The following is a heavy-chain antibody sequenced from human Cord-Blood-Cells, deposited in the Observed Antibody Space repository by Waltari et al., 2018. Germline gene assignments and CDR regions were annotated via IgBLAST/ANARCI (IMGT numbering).Heavy chain of an antibody. CDR2: ILPIFGTA. J-gene: IGHJ2*01. D-gene: IGHD2-2*01. Sequence: QVQPVPSGAEVTKPGSSVKVCCKACGGTISSYAISWVRQAPGPELEWMVRILPIFGTANYAQKCQGRVTITADESTSTAYMELSSLRSEDTAVYYCARGSDIVVVPAAIDWYFDLWGRGTLVTVSS. CDR3: ARGSDIVVVPAAIDWYFDL. V-gene: IGHV1-69*01. CDR1: GGTISSYA.